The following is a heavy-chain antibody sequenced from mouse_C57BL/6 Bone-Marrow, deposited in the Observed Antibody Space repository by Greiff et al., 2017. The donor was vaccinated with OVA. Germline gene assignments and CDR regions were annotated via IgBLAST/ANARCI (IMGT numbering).Heavy chain of an antibody. D-gene: IGHD3-3*01. CDR1: GFNIKNTY. J-gene: IGHJ3*01. CDR3: ARGSIGDKGGPAY. CDR2: IDPANGNT. Sequence: EVQLQQSVAELVRPGASVKLSCTASGFNIKNTYMHWVKQRPEQGLEWIGRIDPANGNTKYAPKFPGKATITADTSSNTAYLQLSSLTSEDTAIYYCARGSIGDKGGPAYWGQGTLVTVSA. V-gene: IGHV14-3*01.